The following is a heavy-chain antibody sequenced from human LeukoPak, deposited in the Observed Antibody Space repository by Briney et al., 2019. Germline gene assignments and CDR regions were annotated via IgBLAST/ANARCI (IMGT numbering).Heavy chain of an antibody. V-gene: IGHV3-30*03. CDR1: GFTFSSYG. CDR2: ISYDGSNK. J-gene: IGHJ6*02. CDR3: ARSYYGSGTSYGMDV. Sequence: QPGRSLRLSCAASGFTFSSYGMHWVRQAPGKGLEWVAVISYDGSNKYYADSVKGRFTISRDNSKNTLYLQMNSLRAEDTAVYYCARSYYGSGTSYGMDVWGQGTTVTVSS. D-gene: IGHD3-10*01.